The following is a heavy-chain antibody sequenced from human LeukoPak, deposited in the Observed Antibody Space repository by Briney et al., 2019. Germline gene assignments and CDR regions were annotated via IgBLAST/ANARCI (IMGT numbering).Heavy chain of an antibody. Sequence: GRSLRLSCAAAGFTFSSFSMNWVRQAPGKGLQWVSSISGGSSFTYYVHSVKGPSTIYRDNAKNSLYLQMNSLRAEDTAVYYCARDLRYSSGPNYWGQGTRVTVSS. V-gene: IGHV3-21*01. D-gene: IGHD6-19*01. CDR3: ARDLRYSSGPNY. J-gene: IGHJ4*02. CDR2: ISGGSSFT. CDR1: GFTFSSFS.